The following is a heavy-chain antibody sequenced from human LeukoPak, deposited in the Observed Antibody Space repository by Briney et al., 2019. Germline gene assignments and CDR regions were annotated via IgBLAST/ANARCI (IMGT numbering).Heavy chain of an antibody. CDR1: GGSISSHY. CDR2: IYYSGST. CDR3: ARAGVGAPRD. V-gene: IGHV4-59*11. J-gene: IGHJ4*02. Sequence: SETLSLTCTVSGGSISSHYWSWIRQPPGKGLEWIGYIYYSGSTNYNPSLKSRVTISVDTSESQFSLKLSSVTAADTAVYYCARAGVGAPRDWGQGTLVTVSS. D-gene: IGHD1-26*01.